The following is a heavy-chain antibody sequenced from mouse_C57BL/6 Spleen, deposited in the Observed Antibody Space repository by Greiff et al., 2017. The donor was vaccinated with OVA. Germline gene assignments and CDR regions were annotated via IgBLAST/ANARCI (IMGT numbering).Heavy chain of an antibody. J-gene: IGHJ2*01. V-gene: IGHV1-72*01. CDR3: AREPTGYFDY. Sequence: QVQLQQPGAELVKPGASVKLSSKPSAYTFPSSWMPWVKQRPGRGLEWIGRIAPNSGGTKYNEKFKSKATLTVDKPSSTAYMQLSSLTSEDSAVYYCAREPTGYFDYWGQGTTLTVSS. CDR2: IAPNSGGT. CDR1: AYTFPSSW. D-gene: IGHD1-1*01.